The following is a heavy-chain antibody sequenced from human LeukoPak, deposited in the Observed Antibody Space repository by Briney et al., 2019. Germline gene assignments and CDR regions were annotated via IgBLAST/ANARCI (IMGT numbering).Heavy chain of an antibody. V-gene: IGHV1-58*02. J-gene: IGHJ4*02. CDR3: AADPYYYDSSGYYLFDY. CDR2: IVVGSGNT. CDR1: GFTFTSSA. Sequence: SVKVSCKASGFTFTSSAMQWVRQARGQRLEWIGWIVVGSGNTNYAQKFQERVTITRDMSTSTAYMELSSLRSEDTAVYYCAADPYYYDSSGYYLFDYWGQGTLDTVSS. D-gene: IGHD3-22*01.